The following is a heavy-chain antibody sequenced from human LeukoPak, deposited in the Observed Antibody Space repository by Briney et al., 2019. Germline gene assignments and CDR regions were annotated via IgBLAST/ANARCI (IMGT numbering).Heavy chain of an antibody. Sequence: LPGGSLRLSCAASGFTFNSYAMNWVRQTPGKGLEWVSAISGSGGNTYYADSVKGRFTISRDNSKNTLSLHMNSLRAEDTAVYYCAKKGYYGSGSYGEVNYYGMDVWGQGTTVTVSS. V-gene: IGHV3-23*01. CDR1: GFTFNSYA. J-gene: IGHJ6*02. CDR2: ISGSGGNT. D-gene: IGHD3-10*01. CDR3: AKKGYYGSGSYGEVNYYGMDV.